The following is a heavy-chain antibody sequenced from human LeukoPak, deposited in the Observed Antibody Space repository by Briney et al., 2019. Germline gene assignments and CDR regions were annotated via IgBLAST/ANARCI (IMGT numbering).Heavy chain of an antibody. CDR3: ASLREQWPHYFDY. CDR1: GGTXSSYA. Sequence: ASVKVSCKASGGTXSSYAISWVRQAPGQGLEWMGGIIPIFGTANYAQKFQGRVTITADESTSTAYMELSSLRSEDTAVYYCASLREQWPHYFDYWGQGTLVTVSS. V-gene: IGHV1-69*13. D-gene: IGHD6-19*01. J-gene: IGHJ4*02. CDR2: IIPIFGTA.